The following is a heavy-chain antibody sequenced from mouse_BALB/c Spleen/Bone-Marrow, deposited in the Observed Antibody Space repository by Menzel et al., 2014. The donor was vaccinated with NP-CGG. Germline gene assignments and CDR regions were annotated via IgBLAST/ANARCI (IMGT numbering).Heavy chain of an antibody. J-gene: IGHJ2*01. V-gene: IGHV5-17*02. CDR1: GFTFSSFG. CDR3: ERDVPLYDVGYFDY. D-gene: IGHD2-14*01. CDR2: ISSGSSTI. Sequence: DVHLVESGGGLVQPRGSRKLSCAASGFTFSSFGMHWVRQAPEKGLEWVAYISSGSSTIYYADTVKGRFTISRDNPKNTLFLQMTSLRSEDTAMYYCERDVPLYDVGYFDYWGQGTTLTVSS.